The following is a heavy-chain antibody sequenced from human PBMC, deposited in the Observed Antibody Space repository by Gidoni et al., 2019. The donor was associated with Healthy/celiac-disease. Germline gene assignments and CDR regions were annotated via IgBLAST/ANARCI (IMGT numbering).Heavy chain of an antibody. CDR1: GFTFRRYA. CDR2: ISGSGGST. J-gene: IGHJ4*02. V-gene: IGHV3-23*01. D-gene: IGHD4-17*01. CDR3: AKDGAVRLRGGDLDY. Sequence: EVQLLESGGGLVQPGGSLRLSCSASGFTFRRYAMSWVRPAPGKGLEWVSAISGSGGSTYYADSVKGRFTISRDNSKNTLYLQMNSLRAEDTAVYYCAKDGAVRLRGGDLDYWGQGTLVTVSS.